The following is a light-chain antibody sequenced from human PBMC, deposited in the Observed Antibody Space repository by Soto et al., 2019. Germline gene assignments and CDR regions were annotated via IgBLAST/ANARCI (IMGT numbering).Light chain of an antibody. Sequence: IHMNQYPSTLSASLGDRVTITCRASQSISSWLAWYQQKPGKAPKLLIYKASSLESGVPSRFSGSGSGTEFTLTISSLQPDDFATYYCQQYNRYSPTFGQGTKVDIK. V-gene: IGKV1-5*03. J-gene: IGKJ2*01. CDR1: QSISSW. CDR2: KAS. CDR3: QQYNRYSPT.